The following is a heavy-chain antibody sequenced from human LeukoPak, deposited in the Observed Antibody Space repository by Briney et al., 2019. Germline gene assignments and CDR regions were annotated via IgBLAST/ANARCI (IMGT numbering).Heavy chain of an antibody. J-gene: IGHJ4*02. CDR3: ATDRVYYGSESYSSFDY. D-gene: IGHD3-10*01. CDR1: GYTFTSYG. CDR2: ISAYNGNT. V-gene: IGHV1-18*04. Sequence: ASVTVSPTACGYTFTSYGMSWVRQASVQGLGCMGWISAYNGNTNYAQKLQGRVTMTTDTSTSTAYMELRSLRSDDTAVYYCATDRVYYGSESYSSFDYWGQGTLVTVSS.